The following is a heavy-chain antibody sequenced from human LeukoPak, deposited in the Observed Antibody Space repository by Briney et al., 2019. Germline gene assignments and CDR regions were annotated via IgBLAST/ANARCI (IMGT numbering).Heavy chain of an antibody. CDR2: ISSSSSTI. Sequence: GGSLRLSCAASGFDFITYSMNWVRQAPGKGLEWVSYISSSSSTIHYADSVKGRFTISRDNAKNSLYLQMNSLRAEDTAVYYCARADWDTAMIDYWGQGTLVIVSS. D-gene: IGHD5-18*01. V-gene: IGHV3-48*01. J-gene: IGHJ4*02. CDR3: ARADWDTAMIDY. CDR1: GFDFITYS.